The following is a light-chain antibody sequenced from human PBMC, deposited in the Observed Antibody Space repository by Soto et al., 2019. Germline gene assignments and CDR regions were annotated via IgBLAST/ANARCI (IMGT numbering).Light chain of an antibody. V-gene: IGKV3-20*01. CDR2: GAS. CDR1: QSVSSSS. Sequence: EILLTQSPGTLSLSPVERATLSCRPSQSVSSSSLAWYQQKPGQTPRLLIYGASSRATGIPDRFSGSGSGTDFTLTMSRLEPEDFAVYYCQQYYNWPSTFGQGTRLEIK. CDR3: QQYYNWPST. J-gene: IGKJ5*01.